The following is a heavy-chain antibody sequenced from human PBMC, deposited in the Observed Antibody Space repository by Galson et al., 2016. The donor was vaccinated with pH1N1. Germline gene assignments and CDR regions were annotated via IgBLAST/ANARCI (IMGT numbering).Heavy chain of an antibody. D-gene: IGHD1-1*01. CDR3: ARDQNWNLDY. J-gene: IGHJ4*02. CDR1: GYTFTTFG. Sequence: SVKVSCKASGYTFTTFGISWVRQAPGRGLEWLGWISTSKGNTKNALRLLDRVTMTRDTSTSTVFMELTSLRSDDTAIYYCARDQNWNLDYWGQGTLVTVSS. CDR2: ISTSKGNT. V-gene: IGHV1-18*01.